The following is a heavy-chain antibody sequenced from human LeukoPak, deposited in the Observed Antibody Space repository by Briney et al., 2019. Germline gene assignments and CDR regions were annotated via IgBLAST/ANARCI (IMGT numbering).Heavy chain of an antibody. CDR1: GGSFSGYY. CDR3: ARVPQEGPLRYYYYMDV. V-gene: IGHV4-34*01. J-gene: IGHJ6*03. CDR2: INHSGST. Sequence: SETLSLTCAVYGGSFSGYYWSWIRQPPGKGLEWIGEINHSGSTNYNPSLKSRVTISVDTSKNQFSLKLSSVTAADTAMYYCARVPQEGPLRYYYYMDVWGKGTTVTVSS.